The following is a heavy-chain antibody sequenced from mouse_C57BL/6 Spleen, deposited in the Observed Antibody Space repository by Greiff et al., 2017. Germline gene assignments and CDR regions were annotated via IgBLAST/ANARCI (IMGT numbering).Heavy chain of an antibody. CDR3: ARLNSITTVVADFDY. V-gene: IGHV1-53*01. CDR1: GYTFTSYW. D-gene: IGHD1-1*01. J-gene: IGHJ2*01. CDR2: INPSNGGT. Sequence: QVQLQQPGTELVKPGASVKLSCKASGYTFTSYWMHWVKQRPGQGLEWIGNINPSNGGTNYNEKFKSKATLTVDKSSSTAYMQLSSLTSEDSAVYYCARLNSITTVVADFDYWGQGTTLTVSS.